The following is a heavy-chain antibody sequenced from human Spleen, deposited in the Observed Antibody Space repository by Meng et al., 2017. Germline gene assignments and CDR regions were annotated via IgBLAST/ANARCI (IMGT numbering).Heavy chain of an antibody. V-gene: IGHV1-69*01. CDR1: GGTFSSYA. CDR3: ARVAYYDFWSGYSSFDY. Sequence: QVELVQSGAEVKKPGSSVKVSCKASGGTFSSYAISWVRQAPGQGLEWMGGIIPIFGTANYAQKFQGRVTITADESTSTAYMELSSLRSEDTAVYYCARVAYYDFWSGYSSFDYWGQGTLVTVSS. CDR2: IIPIFGTA. J-gene: IGHJ4*02. D-gene: IGHD3-3*01.